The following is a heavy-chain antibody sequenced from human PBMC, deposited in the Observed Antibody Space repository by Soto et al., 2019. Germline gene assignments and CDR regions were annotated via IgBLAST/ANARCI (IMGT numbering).Heavy chain of an antibody. J-gene: IGHJ4*02. D-gene: IGHD6-19*01. Sequence: EVQLLESGGGLVQPGGSLRLSCAASGFTFGSYAMTWVRQAPGKGLEWVSAISFGGGSTYYADSVKGRFTISRDNSKNTLYLQMTRLRAEDTAVYYCATDSFRSAIAVAGNSWGQGTLVTVSS. CDR1: GFTFGSYA. CDR3: ATDSFRSAIAVAGNS. V-gene: IGHV3-23*01. CDR2: ISFGGGST.